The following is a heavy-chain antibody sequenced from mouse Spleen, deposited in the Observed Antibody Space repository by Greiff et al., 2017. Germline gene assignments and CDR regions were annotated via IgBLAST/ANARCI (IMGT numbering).Heavy chain of an antibody. J-gene: IGHJ3*01. CDR2: IRNKANGYTT. V-gene: IGHV7-3*01. D-gene: IGHD1-1*01. Sequence: EVKLVESGGGLVQPGGSLSLSCAASGFTFTDYYMSWVRQPPGKALEWLGFIRNKANGYTTEYSASVKGRFTISRDNSQSILYLQMNALRAEDSATYYCARSYYYDGSYFAYWGQGTLVTVSA. CDR3: ARSYYYDGSYFAY. CDR1: GFTFTDYY.